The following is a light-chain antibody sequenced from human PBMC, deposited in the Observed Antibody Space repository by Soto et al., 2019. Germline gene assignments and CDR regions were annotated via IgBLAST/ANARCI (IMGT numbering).Light chain of an antibody. CDR3: QSYDSSILV. CDR1: SGSIDSNF. V-gene: IGLV6-57*03. CDR2: EDH. Sequence: NFMLTQPHSVSESPGKTVTISCTRSSGSIDSNFVQWYQQRPGSAPTTVIYEDHQRPSGVPDRFSGSIDSSSNSASLTISGLKTEDEAVYYCQSYDSSILVFGGGTKVTVL. J-gene: IGLJ3*02.